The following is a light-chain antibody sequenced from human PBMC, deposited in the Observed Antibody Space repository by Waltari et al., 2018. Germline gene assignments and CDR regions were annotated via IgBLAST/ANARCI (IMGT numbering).Light chain of an antibody. J-gene: IGLJ3*02. Sequence: QLVLTQSPSASASLGASVKLTCTLSSGHSSYAIAWHQQQPEKGPRDLMKRNSDGSHSKGDGIPDRFSGSSSGAERYLTMSSLQSEDEADYYCQTWGTGKVLGGGTKLTVL. CDR1: SGHSSYA. V-gene: IGLV4-69*01. CDR3: QTWGTGKV. CDR2: RNSDGSH.